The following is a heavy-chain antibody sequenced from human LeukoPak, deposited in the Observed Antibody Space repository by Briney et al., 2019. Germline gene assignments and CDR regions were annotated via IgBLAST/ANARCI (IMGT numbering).Heavy chain of an antibody. V-gene: IGHV4-59*08. J-gene: IGHJ3*02. CDR3: ATSINSLGAFDI. CDR2: IYHSGIT. D-gene: IGHD2-21*01. CDR1: GGSISSYY. Sequence: PSETLSLTCTVSGGSISSYYWSWIRQPPGKGLEWIGYIYHSGITNYNPSLKSRVTISVDTSKNQFSLKLSSVTAADTAVYYCATSINSLGAFDIWGQGTMVTVSS.